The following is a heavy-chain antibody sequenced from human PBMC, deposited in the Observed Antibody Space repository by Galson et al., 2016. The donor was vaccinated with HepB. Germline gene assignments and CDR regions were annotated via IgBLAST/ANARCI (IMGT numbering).Heavy chain of an antibody. V-gene: IGHV4-31*03. CDR3: ARDHGYSTHVSFHGVDV. J-gene: IGHJ6*02. CDR2: IYYTGTT. CDR1: GDSITSGTFY. Sequence: TLSLTCTVSGDSITSGTFYWTWIRQHPGKGLEWIGSIYYTGTTYYNPSLKSRISISLDTSKDQLSLKLRSMTAAETAVYYCARDHGYSTHVSFHGVDVWGQGTTVTVSS. D-gene: IGHD5-18*01.